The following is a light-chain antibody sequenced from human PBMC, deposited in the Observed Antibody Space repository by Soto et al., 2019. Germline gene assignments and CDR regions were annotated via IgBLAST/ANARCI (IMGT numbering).Light chain of an antibody. J-gene: IGKJ4*01. CDR3: QQYGNSPPLT. CDR1: QRVSSSY. CDR2: GAS. V-gene: IGKV3-20*01. Sequence: EIVLTQSPGTLSLSPGERATLSCRASQRVSSSYLAWYQHKPGQAPRLLIHGASSRATDIPDRFSGSGSGTDFTLSISRLEPEDFAVYYCQQYGNSPPLTFGGGTKVEIK.